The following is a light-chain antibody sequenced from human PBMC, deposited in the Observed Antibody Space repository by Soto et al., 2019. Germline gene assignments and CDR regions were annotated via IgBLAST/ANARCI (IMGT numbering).Light chain of an antibody. CDR3: QQYHYTPRT. J-gene: IGKJ1*01. CDR2: WAS. V-gene: IGKV4-1*01. Sequence: DIVMTQSPDSLAVSLGERATINCKSSQSVLFNSNNKNYLAWYQQKPGQPPKLLIYWASTRESGVPDRFSGTGSGIDFTRTIRSPQGGDVAVYYYQQYHYTPRTFGRGTKVEIK. CDR1: QSVLFNSNNKNY.